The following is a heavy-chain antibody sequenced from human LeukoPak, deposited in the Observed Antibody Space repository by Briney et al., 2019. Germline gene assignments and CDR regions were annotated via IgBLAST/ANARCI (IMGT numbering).Heavy chain of an antibody. Sequence: ASVKVSCKASGGTFSSYAISWVRQAPGQGLEWMGGIIPIFGTANYAQKFQGRVTITADESTSTAYMELSSLRSEDTAVYYCATVRYDFWSGPNNWFDPWGQGTLVTVSS. D-gene: IGHD3-3*01. CDR1: GGTFSSYA. CDR3: ATVRYDFWSGPNNWFDP. CDR2: IIPIFGTA. J-gene: IGHJ5*02. V-gene: IGHV1-69*13.